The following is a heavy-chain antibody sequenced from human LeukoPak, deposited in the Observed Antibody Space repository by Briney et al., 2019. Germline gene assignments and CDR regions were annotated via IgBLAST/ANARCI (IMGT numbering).Heavy chain of an antibody. J-gene: IGHJ4*02. D-gene: IGHD3-16*01. CDR3: ARELRTFDS. V-gene: IGHV3-7*01. CDR1: GVTFSRYW. CDR2: IKHNGDDL. Sequence: GGSLRLSCAASGVTFSRYWMAWVRQAPGKGLEWVANIKHNGDDLNYVDSVEGRFTISRDNAQNSRYLHMTGLRAEDTAVYYCARELRTFDSWGQGTLVTVSS.